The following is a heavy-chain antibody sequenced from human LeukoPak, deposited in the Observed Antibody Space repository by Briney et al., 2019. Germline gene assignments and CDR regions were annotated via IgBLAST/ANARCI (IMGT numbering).Heavy chain of an antibody. CDR2: ISWNSGSI. V-gene: IGHV3-9*01. J-gene: IGHJ4*02. D-gene: IGHD3-22*01. Sequence: GGSLRLSCAASGLAFDDYAMHWVRQAPGKGLEWVSGISWNSGSIGYADSVKGRFTISRDNAKNSLYLQMNSLRAEDTALYYCAKGGIPYYYDSSGYFFYFDYWGQGTLVTVSS. CDR3: AKGGIPYYYDSSGYFFYFDY. CDR1: GLAFDDYA.